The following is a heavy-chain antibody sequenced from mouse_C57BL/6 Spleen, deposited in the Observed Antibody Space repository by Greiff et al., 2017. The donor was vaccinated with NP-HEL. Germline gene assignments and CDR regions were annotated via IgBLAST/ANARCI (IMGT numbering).Heavy chain of an antibody. V-gene: IGHV1-55*01. J-gene: IGHJ2*01. Sequence: VQLQQPGAELVKPGASVQMSCQASGYTFTSYWITWVKQRPGQGLEWIGDIYPGSGSTTYHEKFKSKATLTVDTSSSTAYMQLSSLTSEDSAVYYCARGSENDYGRTGDYVDYWGQGTTLTVSS. D-gene: IGHD1-1*01. CDR3: ARGSENDYGRTGDYVDY. CDR2: IYPGSGST. CDR1: GYTFTSYW.